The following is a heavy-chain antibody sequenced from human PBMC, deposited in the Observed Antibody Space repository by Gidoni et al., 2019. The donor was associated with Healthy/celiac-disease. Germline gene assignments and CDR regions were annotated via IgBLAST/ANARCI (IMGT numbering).Heavy chain of an antibody. Sequence: QVQLQESGPGLVKPSETLSLTCTVSGGSISSYYWSWIRQPPGKGLEWIGYIYYSGSTNYNPSLKSRVTISVDTSKNQFSLKLSSVTAADTAVYYCARGPYSSGHRLSAFDYWGQGTLVTVSS. CDR3: ARGPYSSGHRLSAFDY. CDR2: IYYSGST. J-gene: IGHJ4*02. CDR1: GGSISSYY. D-gene: IGHD6-19*01. V-gene: IGHV4-59*01.